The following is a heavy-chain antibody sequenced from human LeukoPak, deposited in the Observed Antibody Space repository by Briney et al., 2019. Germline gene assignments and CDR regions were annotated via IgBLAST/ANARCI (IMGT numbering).Heavy chain of an antibody. CDR1: GFTFSSYS. D-gene: IGHD4-11*01. CDR2: ISSSSNTV. CDR3: ASPCYRNTLYGMDV. J-gene: IGHJ6*02. V-gene: IGHV3-48*01. Sequence: QTGGSLRLSCGASGFTFSSYSMSWVRQAPGKGLEWVAYISSSSNTVDYADSVKGRFTISRDNAENSLYLQMNSLRAEDTAVYYCASPCYRNTLYGMDVWGQGTTVTVSS.